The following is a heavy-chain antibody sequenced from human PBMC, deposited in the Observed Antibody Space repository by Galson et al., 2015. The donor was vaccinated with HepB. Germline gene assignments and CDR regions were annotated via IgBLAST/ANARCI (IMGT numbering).Heavy chain of an antibody. V-gene: IGHV4-38-2*02. CDR3: ARAGSGGNYYWGFDY. CDR2: ISHSGST. Sequence: SETLSLTCTVSGYSISSGSSWGWIRQPPGKGLEWIGAISHSGSTYYSPSLKSRVTISMDTSKNQFSLRLSSMTATDTAVYYCARAGSGGNYYWGFDYWGQGTLVTVSS. J-gene: IGHJ4*02. D-gene: IGHD1-26*01. CDR1: GYSISSGSS.